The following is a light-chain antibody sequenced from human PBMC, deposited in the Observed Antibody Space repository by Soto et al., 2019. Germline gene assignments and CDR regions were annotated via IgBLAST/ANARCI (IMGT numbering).Light chain of an antibody. V-gene: IGKV3-20*01. CDR2: GAS. CDR3: QQYSSLWT. Sequence: IVLTQSPATLSLSPGERATLSCRTSQSVSNNYLAWYQQKPGQAPRLLIYGASSRATGIPDRFSGSGTGTDFTLSISRLEPEDFAVYYCQQYSSLWTFGQGTKVDI. J-gene: IGKJ1*01. CDR1: QSVSNNY.